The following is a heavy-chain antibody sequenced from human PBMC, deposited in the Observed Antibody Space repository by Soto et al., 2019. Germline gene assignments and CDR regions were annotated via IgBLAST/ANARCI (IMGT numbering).Heavy chain of an antibody. CDR2: IIPLLGST. Sequence: QVQVEQSGAEVKKPGSSLKVSCKTSGGPFSSQAFNWVRQARGHGLEWMGGIIPLLGSTTYAQKFQDRVTFTADESTSTVYMELRSLRSEDTATYFCAISDGPYFSSVIDGWVLGTTVTDSS. CDR1: GGPFSSQA. V-gene: IGHV1-69*01. D-gene: IGHD2-21*01. CDR3: AISDGPYFSSVIDG. J-gene: IGHJ6*02.